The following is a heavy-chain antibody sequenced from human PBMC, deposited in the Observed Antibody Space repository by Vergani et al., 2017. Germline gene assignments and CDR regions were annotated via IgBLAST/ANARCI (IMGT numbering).Heavy chain of an antibody. CDR3: ARLRDGSVSYYNAYFDY. V-gene: IGHV4-59*08. D-gene: IGHD3-10*01. CDR2: MYHSGST. Sequence: QVRLQESGPGLVKPSETLSLTCSVPGGSMSGYYWSWIRQPPGKELEWIGYMYHSGSTYYNPSLKSRVTISVDTSKNQFSLKLSSVTAADTAVYYCARLRDGSVSYYNAYFDYWSQGTLVTVSS. J-gene: IGHJ4*02. CDR1: GGSMSGYY.